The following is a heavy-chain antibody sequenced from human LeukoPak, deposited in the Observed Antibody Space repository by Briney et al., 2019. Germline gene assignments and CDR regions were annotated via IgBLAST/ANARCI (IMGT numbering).Heavy chain of an antibody. J-gene: IGHJ4*02. D-gene: IGHD3-22*01. Sequence: PGGSLRLSCAASEFTFSNYAMNWVRQAPGKGLTWVSIISGSGGSTNYADSVKGRFTISRDNSKNTLYLQMNSLRADDTAVYYCAKDLYYYDSSGYYPFDYWGQGTLVTVSS. V-gene: IGHV3-23*01. CDR3: AKDLYYYDSSGYYPFDY. CDR1: EFTFSNYA. CDR2: ISGSGGST.